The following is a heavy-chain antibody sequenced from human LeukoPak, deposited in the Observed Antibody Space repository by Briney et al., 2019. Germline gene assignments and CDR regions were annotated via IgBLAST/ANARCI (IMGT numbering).Heavy chain of an antibody. CDR2: IDPNNGGT. V-gene: IGHV1-2*02. Sequence: GASVKVSCKASGYTFTGYYMHWVRQAPGQGLEWMGRIDPNNGGTNYAQKFQGRVTMTRDTSISTAYMGLTRLRFDDTAVYYCARGGTVDIVVVPENYWGQGTLVTVSS. J-gene: IGHJ4*02. D-gene: IGHD2-2*01. CDR3: ARGGTVDIVVVPENY. CDR1: GYTFTGYY.